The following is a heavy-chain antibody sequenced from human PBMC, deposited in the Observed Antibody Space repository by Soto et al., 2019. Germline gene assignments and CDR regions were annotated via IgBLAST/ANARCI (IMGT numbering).Heavy chain of an antibody. CDR3: ARQSGYDPSGLDY. CDR1: GGSISSYY. CDR2: IYYSGST. D-gene: IGHD5-12*01. J-gene: IGHJ4*02. Sequence: SETLSLTCTVSGGSISSYYWSWIRQPPGKGLEWIGYIYYSGSTNYNPSLKSRVTISVDTSKNQFSLKLSSVTAADTAVYYCARQSGYDPSGLDYWGQGNLVTVSS. V-gene: IGHV4-59*08.